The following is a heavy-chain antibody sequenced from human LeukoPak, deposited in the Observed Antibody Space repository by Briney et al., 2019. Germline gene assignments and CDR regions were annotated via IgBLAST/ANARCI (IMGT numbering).Heavy chain of an antibody. Sequence: PGGSLRLSCATSGFTSRTSGVHWVRQAPGKGLEWVALMSSDGIKTYYGDSVRGRFTVSRDNSKDILYLQMDSLRSDDTAIYYCAKDHAGSGRAFEFWGQGTLVTVSS. CDR2: MSSDGIKT. J-gene: IGHJ4*02. CDR1: GFTSRTSG. CDR3: AKDHAGSGRAFEF. V-gene: IGHV3-30*16. D-gene: IGHD3-10*01.